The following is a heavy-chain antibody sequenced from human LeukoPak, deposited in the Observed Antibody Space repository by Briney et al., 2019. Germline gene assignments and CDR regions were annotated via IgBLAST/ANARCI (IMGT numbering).Heavy chain of an antibody. CDR1: GFTFSSYG. D-gene: IGHD3-3*01. V-gene: IGHV3-33*08. CDR3: ARAKTIFGVAEFDY. Sequence: GGSLRLSCAASGFTFSSYGMHWVRQAPGKGLEWVAVIWYDGSNKYYADSVKGRFTISRDNSKNTLYLQMNSLRAEDTAVYYCARAKTIFGVAEFDYWGQGTLVTVSS. J-gene: IGHJ4*02. CDR2: IWYDGSNK.